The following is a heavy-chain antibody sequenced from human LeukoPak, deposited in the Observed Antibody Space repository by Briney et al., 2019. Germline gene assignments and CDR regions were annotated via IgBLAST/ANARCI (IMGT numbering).Heavy chain of an antibody. V-gene: IGHV4-39*01. CDR1: GGSISSSSYY. Sequence: SETLSLTCTVSGGSISSSSYYWGWIRQPPGKGLEWIGSIYYSGSTYYNPSLKSRVTISVDTSKNQFSLKLSSVTAADTAVYDCARHTAAGTNYYYMDVWGKGTTVTVSS. CDR2: IYYSGST. J-gene: IGHJ6*03. CDR3: ARHTAAGTNYYYMDV. D-gene: IGHD6-13*01.